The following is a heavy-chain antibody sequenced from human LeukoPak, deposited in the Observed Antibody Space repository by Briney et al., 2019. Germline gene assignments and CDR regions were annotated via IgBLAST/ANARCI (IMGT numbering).Heavy chain of an antibody. CDR1: GYTFTDYY. CDR2: INPNSGAT. V-gene: IGHV1-2*02. D-gene: IGHD4-17*01. Sequence: GASVKVSCKASGYTFTDYYIQWVRQAPGQGLEWMGRINPNSGATHYAQPFQSRVTMTRETSITTAYMEVSRLTSGYTAVYYCATETTATPRGVYWGLGTLVTVSS. J-gene: IGHJ4*02. CDR3: ATETTATPRGVY.